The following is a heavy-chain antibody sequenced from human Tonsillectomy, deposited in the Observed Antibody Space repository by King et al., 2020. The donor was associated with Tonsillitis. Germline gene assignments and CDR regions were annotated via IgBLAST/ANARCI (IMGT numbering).Heavy chain of an antibody. V-gene: IGHV4-59*08. CDR1: GGSISSYY. CDR2: VYYTGIT. D-gene: IGHD4-17*01. J-gene: IGHJ6*02. Sequence: QLQESGPGLVKPSETLSLTCTVSGGSISSYYWSWIRQPPGKGLEWIGYVYYTGITNYKPSLMSRVTTSVDTSKNQFSLKLSSVTAADTAVYYCARRGGGDYGDYAGDYYYYAMDVWGQGTTVTVSS. CDR3: ARRGGGDYGDYAGDYYYYAMDV.